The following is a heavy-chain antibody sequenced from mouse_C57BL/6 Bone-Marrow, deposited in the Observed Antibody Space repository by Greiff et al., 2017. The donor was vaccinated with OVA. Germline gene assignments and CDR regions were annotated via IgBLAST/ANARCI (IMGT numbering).Heavy chain of an antibody. CDR3: ARGECITTVVAPFAY. V-gene: IGHV5-17*01. J-gene: IGHJ3*01. CDR1: GFTFSDYG. D-gene: IGHD1-1*01. CDR2: ISSGSSTI. Sequence: EVMLVESGGGLVKPGGSLKLSCAASGFTFSDYGMHWVRQAPEKGLEWVAYISSGSSTIYYADTVKGRFTISRDNAKNTLFLQMTSLRSEDTAMYYCARGECITTVVAPFAYWGQGTLVTVSA.